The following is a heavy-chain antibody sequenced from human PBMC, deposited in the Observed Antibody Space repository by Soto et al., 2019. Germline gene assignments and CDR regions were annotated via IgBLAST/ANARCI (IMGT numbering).Heavy chain of an antibody. D-gene: IGHD6-13*01. J-gene: IGHJ4*02. V-gene: IGHV4-39*01. CDR1: GGSISSSSYY. CDR3: ARPPPGAAAGYYFDY. CDR2: IYYSGST. Sequence: SETLSLTCTVSGGSISSSSYYWGWIRQPPGKGLEWIGSIYYSGSTYYNPSLKSRVTISVDTSKNQFSLKLSSVTAADTAVYYCARPPPGAAAGYYFDYWGQGTLVTVSS.